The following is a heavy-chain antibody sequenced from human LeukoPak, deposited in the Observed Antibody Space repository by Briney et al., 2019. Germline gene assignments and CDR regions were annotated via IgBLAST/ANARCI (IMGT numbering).Heavy chain of an antibody. Sequence: GSLRLSCASSGFAFSSFAMIWVRQAPGKGLEWVSSLGGIGGGTHYADSVKGRFTISRDDSRNTLYLHMNSLRAEDTALYYCAKLRGDYYFDYWGQGTLVTVSS. CDR3: AKLRGDYYFDY. V-gene: IGHV3-23*01. J-gene: IGHJ4*02. CDR1: GFAFSSFA. D-gene: IGHD4-17*01. CDR2: LGGIGGGT.